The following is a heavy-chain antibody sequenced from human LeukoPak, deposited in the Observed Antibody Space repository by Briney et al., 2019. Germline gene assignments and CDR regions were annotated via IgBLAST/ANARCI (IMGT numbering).Heavy chain of an antibody. CDR1: GFTFSSYW. Sequence: GGSLRLSCAGSGFTFSSYWMNWVRQAPGKGLEWVANIKQDGSEKYYVDSVKGRFTISRDNAKNSLYLQMNSLRAEDTAVYYCARSALDILTGSDAFDIWGQGTMVTVSS. J-gene: IGHJ3*02. CDR2: IKQDGSEK. D-gene: IGHD3-9*01. CDR3: ARSALDILTGSDAFDI. V-gene: IGHV3-7*01.